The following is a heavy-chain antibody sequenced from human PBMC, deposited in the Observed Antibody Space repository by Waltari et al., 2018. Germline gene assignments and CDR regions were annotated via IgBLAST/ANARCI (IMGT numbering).Heavy chain of an antibody. CDR3: AREAVVILFDY. J-gene: IGHJ4*02. CDR1: GGSISSSSYY. D-gene: IGHD3-22*01. CDR2: IYYSGST. V-gene: IGHV4-39*07. Sequence: QLQLQESGPGLVKPSETLSLTCTVSGGSISSSSYYWGWIRQPPGKGLEWIGSIYYSGSTYYNPSLKSRVTISVDTSKHQFSLKLSSVTAADTAVYYCAREAVVILFDYWGQGTLVTVSS.